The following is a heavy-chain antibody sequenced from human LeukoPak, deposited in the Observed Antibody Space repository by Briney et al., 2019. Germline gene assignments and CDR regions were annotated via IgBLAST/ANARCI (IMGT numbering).Heavy chain of an antibody. CDR3: ARGSYCSSASCSSGYWFDP. CDR2: IWYDGSNK. J-gene: IGHJ5*02. V-gene: IGHV3-33*01. Sequence: GRSLRLSCAASGFTFSSYGMHWVRKAPGKGLEWVAVIWYDGSNKYYADSVKGRFTISRDNSKNTLYLQMNSLRAEDTAVYYCARGSYCSSASCSSGYWFDPWGQGTLVTVSS. D-gene: IGHD2-2*01. CDR1: GFTFSSYG.